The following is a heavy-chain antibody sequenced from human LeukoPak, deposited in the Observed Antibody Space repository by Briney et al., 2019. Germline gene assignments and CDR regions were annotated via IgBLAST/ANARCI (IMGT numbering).Heavy chain of an antibody. CDR3: ARDKTSYYDSSGYNDAFDI. CDR1: GGSISSGGYY. Sequence: PSQTLSLTCTVSGGSISSGGYYWSWIRHHPGKGLGWIGYIYYSGSTYYNPSLKSRVTISVDTSTNQFSLKLSSVTAADTAVYYCARDKTSYYDSSGYNDAFDIWGQGTMVTVSS. J-gene: IGHJ3*02. V-gene: IGHV4-31*03. CDR2: IYYSGST. D-gene: IGHD3-22*01.